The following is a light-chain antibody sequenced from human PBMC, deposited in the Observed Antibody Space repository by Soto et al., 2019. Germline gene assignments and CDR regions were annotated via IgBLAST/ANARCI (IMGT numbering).Light chain of an antibody. CDR1: QSISNY. CDR2: AAS. Sequence: IQMTQSPSSLSASLGDRVTITCRASQSISNYVNWYQQKPGKAPKLLIYAASSLQSGVPSRLSGSGSATDFTLTISSLQPEDFATYYCQQSYSTPYTFGQGTKLEIK. CDR3: QQSYSTPYT. V-gene: IGKV1-39*01. J-gene: IGKJ2*01.